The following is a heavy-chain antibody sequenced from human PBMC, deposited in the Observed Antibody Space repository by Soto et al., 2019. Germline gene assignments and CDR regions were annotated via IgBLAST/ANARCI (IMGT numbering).Heavy chain of an antibody. V-gene: IGHV3-74*01. CDR2: INSDGSST. CDR3: ARDRGPPSYYYGMDV. CDR1: GFTFSSYW. D-gene: IGHD2-15*01. Sequence: GGSLRLSCAASGFTFSSYWMHWVRQAPGKGLVWVSRINSDGSSTSYADSVKGRFTISRDNAKNTLYLQMNSLRAEDTAVYYCARDRGPPSYYYGMDVWGQGTTVTVSS. J-gene: IGHJ6*02.